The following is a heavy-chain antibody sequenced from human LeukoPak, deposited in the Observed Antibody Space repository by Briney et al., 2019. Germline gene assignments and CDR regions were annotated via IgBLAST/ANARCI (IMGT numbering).Heavy chain of an antibody. CDR3: ARENIAVAGPRSQDPHDY. J-gene: IGHJ4*02. V-gene: IGHV4-34*01. Sequence: SETLSLTCAVYGGSFSGYYWSWIRQPPGKGLEWIGEINHSGSTNYNPSLKSRVTISVDTSKNQFSLKLSSVTAADTAVYYCARENIAVAGPRSQDPHDYWGQGTLVTVSS. CDR1: GGSFSGYY. D-gene: IGHD6-19*01. CDR2: INHSGST.